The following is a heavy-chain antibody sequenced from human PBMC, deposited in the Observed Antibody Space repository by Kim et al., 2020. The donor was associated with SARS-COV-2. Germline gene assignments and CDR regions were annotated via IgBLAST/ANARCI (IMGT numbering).Heavy chain of an antibody. CDR1: GGSISSYY. Sequence: SETLSLTCPVSGGSISSYYWSWIRQSPGPALEWIGYIYYTGSTNYNPSLKSRVTISVDTSRTQISLKLTSATPADSAAYYCARGGDYSGGGSCYHCFDP. CDR3: ARGGDYSGGGSCYHCFDP. CDR2: IYYTGST. J-gene: IGHJ5*02. V-gene: IGHV4-59*08. D-gene: IGHD2-15*01.